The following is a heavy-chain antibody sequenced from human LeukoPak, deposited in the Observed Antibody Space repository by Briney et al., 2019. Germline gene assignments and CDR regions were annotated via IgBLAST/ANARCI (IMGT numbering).Heavy chain of an antibody. Sequence: GGSLRLSCAASGFTFSSYAMSWVRQAPGKGLEWVSAISGSGGSTYYADSVKGRFTISRDNSKNTLYLQMNSLRAEDTAVYYCAKVTRRITIFGVVIPFDYWGQGTLVTVSS. J-gene: IGHJ4*02. CDR2: ISGSGGST. V-gene: IGHV3-23*01. CDR1: GFTFSSYA. CDR3: AKVTRRITIFGVVIPFDY. D-gene: IGHD3-3*01.